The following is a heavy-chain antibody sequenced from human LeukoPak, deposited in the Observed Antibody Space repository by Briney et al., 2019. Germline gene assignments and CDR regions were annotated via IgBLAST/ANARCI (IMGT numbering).Heavy chain of an antibody. Sequence: PSETLSLTCTVSGGSISSYYWSWIQQPAGKGLEWIGRIYTSGSTNYNPSLKSRVTMSVDTSENQFSLKLSSVTAADTAVYYRARGSDYVWGSYRYKGGRDWFDPWGQGTLVTVSS. D-gene: IGHD3-16*02. CDR2: IYTSGST. J-gene: IGHJ5*02. CDR3: ARGSDYVWGSYRYKGGRDWFDP. V-gene: IGHV4-4*07. CDR1: GGSISSYY.